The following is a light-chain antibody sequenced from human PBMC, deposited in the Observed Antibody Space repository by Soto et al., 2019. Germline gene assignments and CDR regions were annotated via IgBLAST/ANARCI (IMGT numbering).Light chain of an antibody. J-gene: IGLJ2*01. CDR3: HVWDSGSDQGI. V-gene: IGLV3-21*02. CDR2: DDS. Sequence: SSELTQPPSVSVAPGQTARITCGGTNIGVKSVHWYQQKPGQAPVLVVYDDSARPSGIPARFSGSNSGNTATLTVSRVEGGDEADYYCHVWDSGSDQGIFGGGTQLTVL. CDR1: NIGVKS.